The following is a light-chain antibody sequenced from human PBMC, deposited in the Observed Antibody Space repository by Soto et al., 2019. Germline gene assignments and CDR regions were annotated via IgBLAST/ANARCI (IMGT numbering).Light chain of an antibody. V-gene: IGKV3-20*01. Sequence: EIVLTQSPGTLSLSPGERATLSCRASQSVSSSYLAWYQQKPGQAPRLLIYGASSRATGIPDRFSGSGSGTDFTLTISRLDPEGFAVYYCQQYGSSPYTFGQGTKLEIK. J-gene: IGKJ2*01. CDR3: QQYGSSPYT. CDR1: QSVSSSY. CDR2: GAS.